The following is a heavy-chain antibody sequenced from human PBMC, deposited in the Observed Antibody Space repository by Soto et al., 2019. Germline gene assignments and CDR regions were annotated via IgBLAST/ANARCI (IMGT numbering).Heavy chain of an antibody. Sequence: ASVKVSCKASGYTFTGYYMHWVRQAPGQGLEWMGWINPNSGGTNYAQKFQGRVTMTRDMSISTAYMELSRLRSDDTAVYYCARGYCTNGVCRSGGPYYYYGMDVWGQGTTVTVSS. CDR3: ARGYCTNGVCRSGGPYYYYGMDV. V-gene: IGHV1-2*02. J-gene: IGHJ6*02. CDR2: INPNSGGT. D-gene: IGHD2-8*01. CDR1: GYTFTGYY.